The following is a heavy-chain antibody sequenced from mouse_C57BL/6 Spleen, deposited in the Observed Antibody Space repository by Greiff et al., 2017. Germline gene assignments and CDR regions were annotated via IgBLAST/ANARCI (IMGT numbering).Heavy chain of an antibody. CDR1: GFTFSSYA. CDR3: AREVPYGPTTYFDV. D-gene: IGHD1-1*02. J-gene: IGHJ1*03. Sequence: EVKVVESGGGLVKPGGSLKLSCAASGFTFSSYAMSWVRQTPEKRLEWVATISDGGSYTYYPDNVKGRFTISRDNAKNNLYLQMSHLKSDDTAMYYCAREVPYGPTTYFDVWGTGTTVTVSS. CDR2: ISDGGSYT. V-gene: IGHV5-4*01.